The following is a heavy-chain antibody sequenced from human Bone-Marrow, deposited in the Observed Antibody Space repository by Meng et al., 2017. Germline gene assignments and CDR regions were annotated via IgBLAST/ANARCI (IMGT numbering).Heavy chain of an antibody. CDR2: IKSKTDGGTT. Sequence: GESLKISCAASGFTFSNAWMSWVRQAPGKGLEWVGRIKSKTDGGTTDYAAPVKGRFTISRDDSKNTLYLQMNSLKTEDTAVYYCTSNVRYFDWLVYYYYYGMDVWDQGTTVTVSS. CDR1: GFTFSNAW. D-gene: IGHD3-9*01. V-gene: IGHV3-15*01. J-gene: IGHJ6*02. CDR3: TSNVRYFDWLVYYYYYGMDV.